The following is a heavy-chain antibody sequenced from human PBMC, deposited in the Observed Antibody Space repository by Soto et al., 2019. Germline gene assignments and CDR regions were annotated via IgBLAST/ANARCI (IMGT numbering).Heavy chain of an antibody. D-gene: IGHD6-19*01. CDR1: GFSLSSYW. V-gene: IGHV3-74*01. Sequence: EVQLVESGGGSVQPGGSLRLSCAVSGFSLSSYWMHWVRQAPGKGRVWVSRIQSDGSSTNYADSVKGRFTISRDNAKNTLYLQMDSLRVEDTAVYYCAREKAVAGTIFDYWGQGALVTVSS. CDR3: AREKAVAGTIFDY. J-gene: IGHJ4*02. CDR2: IQSDGSST.